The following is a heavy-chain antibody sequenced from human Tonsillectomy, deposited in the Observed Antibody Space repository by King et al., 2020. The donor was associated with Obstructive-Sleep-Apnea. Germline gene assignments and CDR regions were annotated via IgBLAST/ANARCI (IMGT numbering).Heavy chain of an antibody. V-gene: IGHV1-8*01. CDR2: MNPNSGNT. Sequence: VQLVESGAEVKKPGASVKVSCKASGYTFTSYDINWVRQATGQGLEWMGWMNPNSGNTGCAQKFQGRVTMTRNTSISTAHMELSSLRSEDTAVYYCARALGTYYDSSGYLLVDWGQGTLVTVSS. J-gene: IGHJ4*02. CDR1: GYTFTSYD. D-gene: IGHD3-22*01. CDR3: ARALGTYYDSSGYLLVD.